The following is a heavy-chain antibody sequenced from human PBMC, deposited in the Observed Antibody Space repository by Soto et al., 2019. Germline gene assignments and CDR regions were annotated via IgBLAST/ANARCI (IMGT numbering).Heavy chain of an antibody. D-gene: IGHD2-21*02. J-gene: IGHJ4*01. CDR1: GGSISSSTYY. CDR2: IYHSGST. CDR3: LIKRMSARDIHY. Sequence: SETLSLTCTVSGGSISSSTYYWGWIRQPPGKGLEWIGSIYHSGSTYYNPSLKSRVTISVDTPNDQFSLKLSSVTAADTAVYYCLIKRMSARDIHYLAQRTPVPVSS. V-gene: IGHV4-39*01.